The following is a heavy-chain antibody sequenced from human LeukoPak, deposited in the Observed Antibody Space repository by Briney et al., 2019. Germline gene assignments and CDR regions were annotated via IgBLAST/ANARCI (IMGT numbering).Heavy chain of an antibody. CDR1: GFTLSNYA. V-gene: IGHV3-13*01. Sequence: GGSLRLSCAASGFTLSNYAMHWVRQATGKGLEWVSAIGTAGDTFYPSSVKGRFTISRENAKNSFYLQMNSLRADDTAVYYCARQMTPHGNFDYWGQGILVTVSS. J-gene: IGHJ4*02. D-gene: IGHD1-26*01. CDR2: IGTAGDT. CDR3: ARQMTPHGNFDY.